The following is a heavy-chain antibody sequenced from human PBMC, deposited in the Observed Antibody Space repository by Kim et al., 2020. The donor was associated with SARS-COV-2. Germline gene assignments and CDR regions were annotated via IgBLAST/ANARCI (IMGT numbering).Heavy chain of an antibody. Sequence: GGSLRLSCAASGFTFSSYGMHWVRQAPGKGLEWVAVISYDGSNKYYADSVKGRFTISRDNSKNTLYLQMNSLRAEDTAVYYCARDSSGYDCWGQGTLVTVSS. CDR3: ARDSSGYDC. V-gene: IGHV3-33*05. CDR1: GFTFSSYG. CDR2: ISYDGSNK. J-gene: IGHJ4*02. D-gene: IGHD5-12*01.